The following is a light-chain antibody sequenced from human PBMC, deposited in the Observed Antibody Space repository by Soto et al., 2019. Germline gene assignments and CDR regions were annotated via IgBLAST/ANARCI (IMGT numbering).Light chain of an antibody. V-gene: IGKV3-15*01. CDR2: GAS. J-gene: IGKJ5*01. CDR1: QSVSSN. Sequence: EIVMTQSPATLSVSPGERATLSCRASQSVSSNLAWYQQNPGQAPRLLIYGASTRATGIPARFSGSGSGTEFTLTISSLQSEDFAVYYCQQYNNWPGITFCQGTRLEIK. CDR3: QQYNNWPGIT.